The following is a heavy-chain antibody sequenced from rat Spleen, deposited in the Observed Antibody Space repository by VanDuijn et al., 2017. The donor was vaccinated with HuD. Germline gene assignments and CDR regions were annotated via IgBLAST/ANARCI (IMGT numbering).Heavy chain of an antibody. D-gene: IGHD1-1*01. CDR1: GFSLTDNS. V-gene: IGHV2-15*01. J-gene: IGHJ2*01. CDR2: IWSGGST. CDR3: TRTTLFDY. Sequence: QVQLKESGPGLVQPSQTLSLTCIVSGFSLTDNSVHWLRQPPGKGLEWIGAIWSGGSTDYSSALKSRLSISRDTSKSQVLLKMNSLQTEDTAIYYCTRTTLFDYWGQGVMVTVSS.